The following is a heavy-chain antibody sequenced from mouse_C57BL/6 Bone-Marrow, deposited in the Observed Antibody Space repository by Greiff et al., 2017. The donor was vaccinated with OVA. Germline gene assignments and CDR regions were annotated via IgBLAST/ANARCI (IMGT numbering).Heavy chain of an antibody. CDR1: GYSITSGYY. CDR2: ISYDGSN. CDR3: ARARWSLFAY. J-gene: IGHJ3*01. Sequence: DVKLQESGPGLVKPSQSLSLTRSVTGYSITSGYYWNWIRQFPGNKLEWMGYISYDGSNNYNPSLKNRISITRDTSKNQFFLKLNSVTTEDTATYYCARARWSLFAYWGQGTLVTVSA. V-gene: IGHV3-6*01. D-gene: IGHD2-3*01.